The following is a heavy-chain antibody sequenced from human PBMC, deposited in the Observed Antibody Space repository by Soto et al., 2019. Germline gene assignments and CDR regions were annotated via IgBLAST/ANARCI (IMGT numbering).Heavy chain of an antibody. Sequence: QVQLVQSGAEVKKPGSSVKVSCKASGGTFSSYAISWVRQAPGQGLEWMGGIIPIFGTANYAQKFQGRVTITADESPSTAYMELSSLRSEDTAVYYCARVRDSSGYYRFYFDYWGQGTLVTVSS. CDR1: GGTFSSYA. D-gene: IGHD3-22*01. CDR3: ARVRDSSGYYRFYFDY. V-gene: IGHV1-69*01. J-gene: IGHJ4*02. CDR2: IIPIFGTA.